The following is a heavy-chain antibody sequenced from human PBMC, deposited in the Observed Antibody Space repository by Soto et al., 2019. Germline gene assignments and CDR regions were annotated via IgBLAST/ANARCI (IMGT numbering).Heavy chain of an antibody. CDR3: ASYRGSYGSGYYYYYGMDV. CDR2: INAGNGNT. J-gene: IGHJ6*02. CDR1: GYTFTSYA. V-gene: IGHV1-3*01. Sequence: GASVKVSCKASGYTFTSYAMHWVRQAPGQRLEWMGWINAGNGNTKYSQKFQGRVTITRDTSASTAYMELSSLRSEDTAVYYCASYRGSYGSGYYYYYGMDVWGQGTTVTVSS. D-gene: IGHD3-10*01.